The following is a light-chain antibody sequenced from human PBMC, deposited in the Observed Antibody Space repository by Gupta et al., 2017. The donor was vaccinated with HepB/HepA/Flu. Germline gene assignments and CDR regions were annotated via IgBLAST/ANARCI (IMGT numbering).Light chain of an antibody. V-gene: IGKV3-11*01. J-gene: IGKJ2*01. CDR3: QQRSNLYT. CDR2: DAS. CDR1: QSVSIY. Sequence: EIVLTQSPATLSLSPGERATLSCRASQSVSIYLAWYQQKPGQAPRLLIYDASNRATGIPARFSGSGSGTDFTLTSSSREPEDCALYYWQQRSNLYTFGQGTKLEVK.